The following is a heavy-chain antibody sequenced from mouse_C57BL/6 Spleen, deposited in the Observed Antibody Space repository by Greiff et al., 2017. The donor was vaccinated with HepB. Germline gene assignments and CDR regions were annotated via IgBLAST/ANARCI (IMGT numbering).Heavy chain of an antibody. CDR3: ARSITTVVATRYYFDY. Sequence: VQLQQSGPELVKPGASVKISCKASGYAFSSSWMNWVKQRPGKGLEWIGRIYPGDGDTNYNGKFKGKATLTADKSSSTAYMQLSSLTSEDSAVYFCARSITTVVATRYYFDYWGQGTTLTVSS. J-gene: IGHJ2*01. CDR2: IYPGDGDT. V-gene: IGHV1-82*01. D-gene: IGHD1-1*01. CDR1: GYAFSSSW.